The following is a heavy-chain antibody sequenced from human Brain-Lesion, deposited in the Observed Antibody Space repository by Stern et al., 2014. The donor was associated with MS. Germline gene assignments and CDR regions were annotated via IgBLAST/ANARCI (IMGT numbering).Heavy chain of an antibody. Sequence: EVQLVESGGGLVKSGGSLRLSCAASGFTFSQGWMGWVRQVPGKGLEWVGHIKSRTDGGTAKDVAAGKDRFTVSRDNSANMLYLQMNSLTIEDTAVYYCVAGAQLWLWGQGTLVTVSS. CDR2: IKSRTDGGTA. CDR3: VAGAQLWL. V-gene: IGHV3-15*06. J-gene: IGHJ4*02. D-gene: IGHD1-1*01. CDR1: GFTFSQGW.